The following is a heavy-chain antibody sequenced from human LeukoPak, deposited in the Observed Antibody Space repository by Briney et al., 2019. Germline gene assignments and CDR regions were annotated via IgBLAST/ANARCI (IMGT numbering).Heavy chain of an antibody. CDR3: ARSRYYDPFDI. D-gene: IGHD3-22*01. Sequence: PSETLSLTCTVSGGSISRSSYYWGWIRQPPGKGLEWIGSIYYSGSTYYNPSLKSRVTISVDTSKTQFSLKLSSVTAADTAVYYCARSRYYDPFDIWGRGTMVTVSS. CDR1: GGSISRSSYY. J-gene: IGHJ3*02. V-gene: IGHV4-39*07. CDR2: IYYSGST.